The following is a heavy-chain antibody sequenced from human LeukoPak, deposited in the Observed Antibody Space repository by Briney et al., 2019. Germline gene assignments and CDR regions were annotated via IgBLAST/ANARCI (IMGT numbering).Heavy chain of an antibody. CDR2: ISAYGHT. Sequence: ASVKVSCKASGYTFTSYGITWVRQAPGRGLGWMGWISAYGHTKLARNLQARVTVTIDTSTTTAYMELRSLSSDDTAVYFCARKTASGYLGFDFWGQGTLITVSS. CDR1: GYTFTSYG. D-gene: IGHD3-3*01. J-gene: IGHJ4*02. CDR3: ARKTASGYLGFDF. V-gene: IGHV1-18*01.